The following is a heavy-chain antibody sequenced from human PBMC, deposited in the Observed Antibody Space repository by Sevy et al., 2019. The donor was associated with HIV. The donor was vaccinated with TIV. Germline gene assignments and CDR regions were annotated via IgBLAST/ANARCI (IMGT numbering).Heavy chain of an antibody. CDR2: ISSSSSYI. J-gene: IGHJ6*02. V-gene: IGHV3-21*01. D-gene: IGHD6-6*01. Sequence: GGSLRLSCAASGFTFSSYSMNWVRQAPGKGLEWVSSISSSSSYIYYADSVKGRFTSSRDNAKNSLYLQMNSLRAEDTAVYYCARVVPYYYYYGMDVWGQGTTVTVSS. CDR1: GFTFSSYS. CDR3: ARVVPYYYYYGMDV.